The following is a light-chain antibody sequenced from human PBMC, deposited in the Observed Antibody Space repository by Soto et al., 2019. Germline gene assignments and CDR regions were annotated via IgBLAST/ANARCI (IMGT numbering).Light chain of an antibody. Sequence: QSALTQPASVSGSPGQSITISCTGSSSDIGSYNHVSWYRQHPGKAPKLMIYGVSNRPSGASNRFSGSKSGNTASLTISGLQAEDEADYYCSSYTSTDTWMFGGGTKLTVL. CDR1: SSDIGSYNH. CDR3: SSYTSTDTWM. CDR2: GVS. V-gene: IGLV2-14*01. J-gene: IGLJ3*02.